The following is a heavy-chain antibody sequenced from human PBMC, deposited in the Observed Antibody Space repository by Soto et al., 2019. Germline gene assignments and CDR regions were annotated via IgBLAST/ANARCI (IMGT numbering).Heavy chain of an antibody. CDR3: ARDGSQGGSGIVVGPAAGSFYGMDV. CDR1: GYTFTGYY. CDR2: INPNSGGT. J-gene: IGHJ6*02. Sequence: ASVKVSCKASGYTFTGYYMHWVRQAPGQGLEWMGWINPNSGGTNYAQKFQGWVTMTRDTSISTAYMELSRLRSDDTAVYYCARDGSQGGSGIVVGPAAGSFYGMDVWGQGTTVTVSS. D-gene: IGHD2-2*01. V-gene: IGHV1-2*04.